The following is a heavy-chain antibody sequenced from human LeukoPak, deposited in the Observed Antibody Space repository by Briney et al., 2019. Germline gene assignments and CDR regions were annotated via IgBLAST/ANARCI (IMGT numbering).Heavy chain of an antibody. CDR1: GDSISSGGHF. CDR3: ARDKPYLWFGDMGYYYYMDV. Sequence: SETLSLTCAVSGDSISSGGHFWSWIRQHPGKGLEWIGYLSNRGTTYYSPSLNSRVTISVETSKNQFSLRLSSVTAADTAVYYCARDKPYLWFGDMGYYYYMDVWGKGTTVTVSS. CDR2: LSNRGTT. V-gene: IGHV4-31*11. D-gene: IGHD3-10*01. J-gene: IGHJ6*03.